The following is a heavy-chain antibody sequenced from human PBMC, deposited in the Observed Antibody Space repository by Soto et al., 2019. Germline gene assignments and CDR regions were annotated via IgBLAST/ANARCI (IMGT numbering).Heavy chain of an antibody. CDR2: INAGNGNT. CDR3: ARGGSLDWYFDL. V-gene: IGHV1-3*01. J-gene: IGHJ2*01. D-gene: IGHD1-26*01. CDR1: GYTFTSYA. Sequence: QVQLVQSGAEVKKPGASVKVSCKASGYTFTSYAMHWVRQAPGQRLEWMGWINAGNGNTKYSQKFQGXVXXXRXXAASTGYMELSSLRSEDTAVYYCARGGSLDWYFDLWGRGTLVTVSS.